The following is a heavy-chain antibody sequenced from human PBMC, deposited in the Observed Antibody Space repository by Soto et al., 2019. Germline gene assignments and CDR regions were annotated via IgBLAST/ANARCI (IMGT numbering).Heavy chain of an antibody. V-gene: IGHV4-39*01. D-gene: IGHD4-17*01. CDR3: ATNGVVTTYANFDY. Sequence: SETLSLTCTVSGGSISSSSYYWGWIRQPPGKGLEWTGSIYYSGNTYYNPSLKSRVTISVDTSKNQFSLRLTSVTAADTAVYYCATNGVVTTYANFDYWGQGTLVTVSS. CDR1: GGSISSSSYY. J-gene: IGHJ4*02. CDR2: IYYSGNT.